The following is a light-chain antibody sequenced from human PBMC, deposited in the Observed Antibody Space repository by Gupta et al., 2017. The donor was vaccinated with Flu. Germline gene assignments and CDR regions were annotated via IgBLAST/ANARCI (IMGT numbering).Light chain of an antibody. CDR1: SGHSSCS. CDR3: ENWDSNTRV. J-gene: IGLJ3*02. Sequence: VKLICSRRSGHSSCSIAWDKQQPGKAARYWMKLEGRGSYNKGSGVPDRFAGSSAGADRYLTIANHQAEEEADYYCENWDSNTRVFGGGTKLTVI. CDR2: LEGRGSY. V-gene: IGLV4-60*03.